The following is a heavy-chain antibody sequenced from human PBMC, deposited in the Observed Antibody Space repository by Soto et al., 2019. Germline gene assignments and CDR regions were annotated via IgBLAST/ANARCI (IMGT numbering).Heavy chain of an antibody. CDR3: ASTRGGEAADLYYYYYYMDV. V-gene: IGHV4-59*01. CDR2: IYYSGST. D-gene: IGHD6-13*01. CDR1: GGSISSYY. Sequence: SETLSLTCTVSGGSISSYYLSWIPQPPGKGLEWIGYIYYSGSTNYNPSLKSRVTKSVDTSKNQFSLKLSSVTAAGTAVYYCASTRGGEAADLYYYYYYMDVWGKGTTVTVS. J-gene: IGHJ6*03.